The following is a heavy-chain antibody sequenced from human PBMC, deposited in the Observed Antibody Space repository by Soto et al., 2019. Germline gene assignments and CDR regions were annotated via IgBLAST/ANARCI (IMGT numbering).Heavy chain of an antibody. CDR1: GVTCVSFG. D-gene: IGHD2-15*01. Sequence: GRFMRVWNGAVGVTCVSFGRRWVRKDPGTGLEWVSVIDGSGGDTSFADSVKGRFTISRDNSKNTLYLHRNSLRAEDTARYYCAKERVAAAYVETSPFDFWGQGTQVTVSS. CDR3: AKERVAAAYVETSPFDF. J-gene: IGHJ4*02. CDR2: IDGSGGDT. V-gene: IGHV3-23*01.